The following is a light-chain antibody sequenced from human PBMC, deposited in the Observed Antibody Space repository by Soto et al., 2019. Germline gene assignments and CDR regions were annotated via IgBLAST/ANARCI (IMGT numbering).Light chain of an antibody. CDR3: QPYNTYSN. V-gene: IGKV1-5*01. J-gene: IGKJ5*01. CDR1: QSISRW. CDR2: DAS. Sequence: DIQMTQSPSTLSASVGDRVSITCRASQSISRWLAWYQQKPGKAPQALIYDASSLKSGVPSRFSGNGSGTEFTLTISSLQPDDFATYYCQPYNTYSNLGHGTPMEIK.